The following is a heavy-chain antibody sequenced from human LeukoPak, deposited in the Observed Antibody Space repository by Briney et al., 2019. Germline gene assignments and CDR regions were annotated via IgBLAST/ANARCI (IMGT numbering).Heavy chain of an antibody. J-gene: IGHJ4*02. D-gene: IGHD3-22*01. CDR2: IYYSGST. CDR1: GGSISSYY. Sequence: PSETLSLTCSVSGGSISSYYWSWIRQPPGKGLEWIGYIYYSGSTNYNPSLKSRVTISVDTSKNQFSLKLSSVTAADTAVYYCARHSSDSSGYYVLYYWGQGTLVTVSS. V-gene: IGHV4-59*12. CDR3: ARHSSDSSGYYVLYY.